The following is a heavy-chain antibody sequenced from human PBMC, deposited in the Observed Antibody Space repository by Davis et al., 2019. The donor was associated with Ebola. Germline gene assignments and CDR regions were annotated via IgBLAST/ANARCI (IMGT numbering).Heavy chain of an antibody. V-gene: IGHV3-7*01. D-gene: IGHD1-26*01. CDR1: GFTFRSSW. CDR2: RKADGSAK. J-gene: IGHJ4*02. CDR3: AGWASVGY. Sequence: ESLKIPCAASGFTFRSSWMTWVRQAPEEGLEWVATRKADGSAKYHVDSVKGRFTISRDNVKNSLYLQMDSLRAEDTAVYYCAGWASVGYWGQGTLVTVSS.